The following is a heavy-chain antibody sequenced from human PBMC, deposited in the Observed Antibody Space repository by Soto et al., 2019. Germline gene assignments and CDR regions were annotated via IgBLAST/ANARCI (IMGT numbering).Heavy chain of an antibody. CDR3: ARTIAAAGTVFFDY. CDR2: IYYSGST. J-gene: IGHJ4*02. Sequence: SETLSLTCTVSGGSISSGGYYWSWIRQHPGKGLEWIGYIYYSGSTYYNPSLKSRVTISVDTSKNQFSLKLSSVTAADTAVYYCARTIAAAGTVFFDYWGQGTLVTVSS. CDR1: GGSISSGGYY. V-gene: IGHV4-31*03. D-gene: IGHD6-13*01.